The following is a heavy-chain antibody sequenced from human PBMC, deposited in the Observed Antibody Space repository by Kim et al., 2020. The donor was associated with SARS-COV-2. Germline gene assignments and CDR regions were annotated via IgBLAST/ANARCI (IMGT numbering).Heavy chain of an antibody. Sequence: GGSLRLSCAASGFTFSSYAMHWVRQAPGKGLEWVAVISYDGSNKYYADSVKGRFTISRDNSKNTLYLQMNSLRAEDTAVYYCARDLLPGMFDYWGQGTLVTVSS. CDR2: ISYDGSNK. D-gene: IGHD3-22*01. V-gene: IGHV3-30-3*01. CDR3: ARDLLPGMFDY. CDR1: GFTFSSYA. J-gene: IGHJ4*02.